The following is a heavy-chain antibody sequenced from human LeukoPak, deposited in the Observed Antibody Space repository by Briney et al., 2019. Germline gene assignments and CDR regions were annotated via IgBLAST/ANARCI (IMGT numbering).Heavy chain of an antibody. V-gene: IGHV3-66*01. CDR3: ARGLSDLNDWDGSGKAPLYY. D-gene: IGHD3-10*01. CDR2: IYSGGST. Sequence: GGSLRLSCAASGFTVSSNYMSWVRQAPGKGLEWVSVIYSGGSTYYADSVKGRFTISRDNSKNTLYLQMNSLRAEDTAVYYCARGLSDLNDWDGSGKAPLYYWGQETLVTVSS. J-gene: IGHJ4*02. CDR1: GFTVSSNY.